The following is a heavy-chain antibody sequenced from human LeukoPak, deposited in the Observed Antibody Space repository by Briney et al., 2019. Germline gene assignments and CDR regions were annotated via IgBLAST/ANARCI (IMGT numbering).Heavy chain of an antibody. CDR1: GDSVSSKSVS. CDR2: TRYRSTWNT. Sequence: SQTLSLTCAISGDSVSSKSVSWNWVRQSPSRGLEYLGRTRYRSTWNTFYSLSVQGRTTINADTSRNQVSLRLNSVTPEDTALYYCVRDFNWAFDYWGQGTLVTVSS. CDR3: VRDFNWAFDY. D-gene: IGHD7-27*01. V-gene: IGHV6-1*01. J-gene: IGHJ4*02.